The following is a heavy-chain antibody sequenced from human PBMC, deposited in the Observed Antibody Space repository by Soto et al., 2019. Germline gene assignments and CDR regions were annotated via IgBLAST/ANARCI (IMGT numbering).Heavy chain of an antibody. J-gene: IGHJ6*03. CDR3: ARGLTLWFGEFARRGGYYYYMDV. CDR2: INDSGTI. Sequence: QVQLQQWGAGLLKPSETLSLTCAVYGGSFSGYQWTWIRQTPGKGLEWIGEINDSGTINYNPSLKSRVTILVDTAKKQISLKLSSVTAADTAVYYCARGLTLWFGEFARRGGYYYYMDVWGKGTSVTVSS. CDR1: GGSFSGYQ. D-gene: IGHD3-10*01. V-gene: IGHV4-34*01.